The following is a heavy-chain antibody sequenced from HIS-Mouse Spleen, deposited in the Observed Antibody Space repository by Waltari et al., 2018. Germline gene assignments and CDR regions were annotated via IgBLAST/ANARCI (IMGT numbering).Heavy chain of an antibody. V-gene: IGHV4-39*07. CDR1: GGSLSSSSYY. CDR3: AREIPYSSSWYDWYFDL. Sequence: QLQLQESGPGLVKPSETLSLTCTVSGGSLSSSSYYWFWIRQPPGKGLEWIGSINYSGRTYYNPSLKSRVTISVDTSKNQFSLKLSSVTAADTAVYYCAREIPYSSSWYDWYFDLWGRGTLVTVSS. J-gene: IGHJ2*01. CDR2: INYSGRT. D-gene: IGHD6-13*01.